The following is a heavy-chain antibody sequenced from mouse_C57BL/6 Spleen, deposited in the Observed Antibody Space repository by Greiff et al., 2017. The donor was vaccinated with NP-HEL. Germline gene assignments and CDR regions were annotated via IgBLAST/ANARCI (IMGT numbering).Heavy chain of an antibody. D-gene: IGHD2-2*01. Sequence: ESGPGLVKPSQSLSLTCSVTGYSITSGYYWNWIRQFPGNKLEWMGYISYDGSNNYNPSLKNRISITRDTSKNQFFLKLNSVTTEDTATYYCARGKDGYDVWFAYWGQGTLVTVSA. J-gene: IGHJ3*01. V-gene: IGHV3-6*01. CDR1: GYSITSGYY. CDR2: ISYDGSN. CDR3: ARGKDGYDVWFAY.